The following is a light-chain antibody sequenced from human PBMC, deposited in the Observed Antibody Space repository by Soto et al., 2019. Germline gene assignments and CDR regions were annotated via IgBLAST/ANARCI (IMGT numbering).Light chain of an antibody. CDR3: AAWDDSLTAEV. J-gene: IGLJ1*01. CDR1: SANIGSNT. CDR2: SNN. Sequence: QSVLTQPPSASGTPGQRVTISCSGSSANIGSNTVNWYQQLPGTAPKLLIYSNNQRPSGVPDRFSGSKSGTSASLTISGLQSEDEADYYCAAWDDSLTAEVFXTGTKLTVL. V-gene: IGLV1-44*01.